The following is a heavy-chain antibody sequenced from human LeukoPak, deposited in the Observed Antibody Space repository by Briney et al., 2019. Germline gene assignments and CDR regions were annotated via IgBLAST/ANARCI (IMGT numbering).Heavy chain of an antibody. CDR3: ATGFNFGLDV. CDR2: IYYSGST. CDR1: GGSISSGAYY. Sequence: SETLSLTCTVYGGSISSGAYYWSWIRQHPGKGLEWIGYIYYSGSTYYNPSLKSRVTMSLDTSKNQLSLKLSSVTAADTAVYYCATGFNFGLDVWGQGTSVTVSS. J-gene: IGHJ6*02. V-gene: IGHV4-31*03.